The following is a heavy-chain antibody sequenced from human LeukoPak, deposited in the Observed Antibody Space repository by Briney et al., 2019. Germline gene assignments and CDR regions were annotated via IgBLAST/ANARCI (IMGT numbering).Heavy chain of an antibody. D-gene: IGHD6-19*01. V-gene: IGHV3-30*03. Sequence: GRSLRLSCAASGFTFSGYGMHWVRQAPGKGLEWVALISHDGSKKYYVDSVKGRFTISRDNSKNTLYLQMNSLRAEDTAVYYCARAYSSGWYGDFDYWGQGTLVTVSS. J-gene: IGHJ4*02. CDR3: ARAYSSGWYGDFDY. CDR1: GFTFSGYG. CDR2: ISHDGSKK.